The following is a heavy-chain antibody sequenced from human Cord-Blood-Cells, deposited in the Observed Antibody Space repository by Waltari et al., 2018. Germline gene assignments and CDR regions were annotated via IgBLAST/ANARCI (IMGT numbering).Heavy chain of an antibody. D-gene: IGHD3-22*01. V-gene: IGHV4-39*07. CDR1: GGSISSSSYY. CDR3: ASGANGYDSSGYFDY. CDR2: IYYSGRT. Sequence: QLQLQESGPGLVKPSETLSLTCTVSGGSISSSSYYWGWIRQPPGKGLEWIGSIYYSGRTYYNPSLKSRVTISVDTSKNQFSLKLSSVTAADTAVYYCASGANGYDSSGYFDYWGQGTLVTVSS. J-gene: IGHJ4*02.